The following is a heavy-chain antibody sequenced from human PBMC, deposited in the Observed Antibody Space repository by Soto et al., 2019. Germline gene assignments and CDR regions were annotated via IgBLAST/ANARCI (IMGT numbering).Heavy chain of an antibody. CDR2: IDWDDDK. D-gene: IGHD4-4*01. CDR3: ARIGIDGYSYYFDY. Sequence: SGPTLVNPTQTLTLTCTFSGFSLSTSGMSVSWIRQPPGKALEWLALIDWDDDKYYNSSLKTRLTISKDTSKNQVVLTMANMDPVDTATYYCARIGIDGYSYYFDYWGQGTLVTVSS. CDR1: GFSLSTSGMS. V-gene: IGHV2-70*01. J-gene: IGHJ4*02.